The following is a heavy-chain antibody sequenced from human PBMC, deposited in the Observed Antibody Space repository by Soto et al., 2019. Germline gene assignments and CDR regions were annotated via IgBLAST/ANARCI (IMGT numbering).Heavy chain of an antibody. CDR3: ARMGMTTVVTHGLDY. Sequence: ASVKVSCKASGYTFTGYYMHWVRQAPGQGLEWMGWINPNSGGTNYAQKFQGRVTMTRDTYISTAYMELSRLRSDDTAVYYCARMGMTTVVTHGLDYWGQGTLVTVSS. CDR1: GYTFTGYY. J-gene: IGHJ4*02. D-gene: IGHD4-17*01. CDR2: INPNSGGT. V-gene: IGHV1-2*02.